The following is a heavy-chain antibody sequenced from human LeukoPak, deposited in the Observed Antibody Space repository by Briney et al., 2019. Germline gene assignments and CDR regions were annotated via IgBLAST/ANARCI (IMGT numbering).Heavy chain of an antibody. J-gene: IGHJ6*03. V-gene: IGHV4-34*01. CDR1: GGSFSGYY. D-gene: IGHD1-26*01. Sequence: PSETLSLTCAVYGGSFSGYYWSWIRQPPGKGLEWIGEINHSGSTNYNPSLKSRVTISVDTSKNQFSLRLSSVTAADTAVYYCARHGRVRVGVTSYYYHYLDVWGKGTTVTVSS. CDR3: ARHGRVRVGVTSYYYHYLDV. CDR2: INHSGST.